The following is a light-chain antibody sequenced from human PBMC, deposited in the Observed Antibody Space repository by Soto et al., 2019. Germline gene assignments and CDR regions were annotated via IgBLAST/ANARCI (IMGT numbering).Light chain of an antibody. CDR3: QQYYDWPRT. Sequence: DTVMTQSPVTLSGSPGERVTLSCRASQGIISNLAWYQQKRGQAPRVLINGASTRATGVPDRFSGSGSGTEFTLTITSLQSEDSEIYYCQQYYDWPRTLGQGTKVDIK. CDR1: QGIISN. CDR2: GAS. J-gene: IGKJ1*01. V-gene: IGKV3-15*01.